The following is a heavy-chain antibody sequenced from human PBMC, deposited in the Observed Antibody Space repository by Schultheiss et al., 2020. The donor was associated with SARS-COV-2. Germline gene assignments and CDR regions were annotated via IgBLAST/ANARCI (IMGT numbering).Heavy chain of an antibody. CDR3: ARNIDWDAYCGGDCYPAEFDP. J-gene: IGHJ5*02. Sequence: GGSLRLSCAASGFTVNSKYMSWVRQAPGKGLEWVSYISSSGSTIYYADSVKGRFTISRDNSKNTLYLQMNSLRAEDTAVYYCARNIDWDAYCGGDCYPAEFDPWGQGTLVTVSS. CDR2: ISSSGSTI. CDR1: GFTVNSKY. D-gene: IGHD2-21*01. V-gene: IGHV3-48*01.